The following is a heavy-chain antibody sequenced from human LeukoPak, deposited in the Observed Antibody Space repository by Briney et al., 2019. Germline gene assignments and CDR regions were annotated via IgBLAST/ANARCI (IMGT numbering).Heavy chain of an antibody. CDR3: ARVPHYYFGYGYFDS. D-gene: IGHD3-10*01. J-gene: IGHJ4*02. Sequence: SETLSLTCTVSVGSISSFYWSWIRQPPGKGLEWIGEIDQSGTTNYNPSLKSRVSISVDTSKKQFSLTLTSMTAADTAVYYCARVPHYYFGYGYFDSWGQGTLVTVSS. V-gene: IGHV4-34*01. CDR2: IDQSGTT. CDR1: VGSISSFY.